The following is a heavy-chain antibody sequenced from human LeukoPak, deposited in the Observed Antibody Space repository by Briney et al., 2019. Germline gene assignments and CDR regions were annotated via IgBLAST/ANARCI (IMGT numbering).Heavy chain of an antibody. V-gene: IGHV3-72*01. J-gene: IGHJ1*01. CDR3: GDIGGGGSNTR. CDR1: GFTVIDHY. CDR2: IRKKSDRYTT. D-gene: IGHD2-15*01. Sequence: GRSLTLSCVASGFTVIDHYLDWFRQPPGKGLEWVGLIRKKSDRYTTEHAASVKGRFTISRDDSTNSVYLQMSSLKSEDTAVYYCGDIGGGGSNTRWGEGTVVTVSS.